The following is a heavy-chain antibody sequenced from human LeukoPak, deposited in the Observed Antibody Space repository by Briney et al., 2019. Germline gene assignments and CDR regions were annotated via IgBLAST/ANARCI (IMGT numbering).Heavy chain of an antibody. V-gene: IGHV3-7*01. D-gene: IGHD1-1*01. CDR3: ARDSPRTGP. CDR1: GFPFSSYW. J-gene: IGHJ5*02. CDR2: IKQDGSKK. Sequence: QPGGSLRLSCVASGFPFSSYWMTWVRQAPGKGLEWVANIKQDGSKKSYVDSVKGRFTISRDNAKNTVYLQMDSLRAEDTAVYYCARDSPRTGPWGQGILVIVSS.